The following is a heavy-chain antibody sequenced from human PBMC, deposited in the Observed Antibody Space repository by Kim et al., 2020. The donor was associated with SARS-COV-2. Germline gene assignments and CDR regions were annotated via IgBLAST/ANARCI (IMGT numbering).Heavy chain of an antibody. Sequence: ASVKVSCKASGYTFTGYYMHWVRQAPGQGLEWMGRINPNSGGTNYAQKFQGRVTMTRDTSISTAYMELSRLRSDDTAVYYCARANSATNRYYYYYGMDVWGQGTTVTVSS. CDR3: ARANSATNRYYYYYGMDV. CDR2: INPNSGGT. J-gene: IGHJ6*02. D-gene: IGHD1-26*01. V-gene: IGHV1-2*06. CDR1: GYTFTGYY.